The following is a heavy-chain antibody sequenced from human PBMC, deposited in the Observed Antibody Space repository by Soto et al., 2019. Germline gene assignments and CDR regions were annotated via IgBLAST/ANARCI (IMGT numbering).Heavy chain of an antibody. J-gene: IGHJ4*02. CDR2: IKQDGSEK. CDR3: VRDWAGDFDY. D-gene: IGHD3-10*01. CDR1: GFTFSSYW. V-gene: IGHV3-7*05. Sequence: EVQLVESGGGLVQPGGSLRLSCAASGFTFSSYWMTWVGQAPGKGLEWVANIKQDGSEKYYVDSVRGRFTIFRDNAKNSLELQMNSLGVEDMAVYYCVRDWAGDFDYWGQGTLVTVSS.